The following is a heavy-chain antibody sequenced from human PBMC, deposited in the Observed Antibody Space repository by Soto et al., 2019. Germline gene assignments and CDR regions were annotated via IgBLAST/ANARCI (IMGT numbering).Heavy chain of an antibody. J-gene: IGHJ5*02. CDR2: ISSGGTYI. D-gene: IGHD1-26*01. CDR1: FTFSMYS. V-gene: IGHV3-21*01. CDR3: TRDQGGSYDSWFDP. Sequence: EVQVVESGGGLVQPGGSLRLSCSFTFSMYSMNWFRQAPGKGLEWVASISSGGTYIKYADSVKGRFTISRDNAKNSVSLQMNSLRVDDTAVYFCTRDQGGSYDSWFDPWGQGTLVTVSS.